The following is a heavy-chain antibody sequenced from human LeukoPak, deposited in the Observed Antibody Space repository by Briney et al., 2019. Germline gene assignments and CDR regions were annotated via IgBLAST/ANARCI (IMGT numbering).Heavy chain of an antibody. J-gene: IGHJ6*02. CDR2: IYSGGST. CDR1: GFTVSSNY. V-gene: IGHV3-53*01. D-gene: IGHD3-3*01. Sequence: GRSLRLSCAASGFTVSSNYMSWVRQAPGKGLEWVSVIYSGGSTYYADSVKGRFTISRDNSKNTLYLQMNSLRAEDTAVYYCARGGYYDFWSGRDYGMDVWGQGSTVTVSS. CDR3: ARGGYYDFWSGRDYGMDV.